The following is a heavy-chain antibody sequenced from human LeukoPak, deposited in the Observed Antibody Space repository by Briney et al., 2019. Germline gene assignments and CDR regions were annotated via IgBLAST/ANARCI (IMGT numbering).Heavy chain of an antibody. J-gene: IGHJ3*02. D-gene: IGHD2-2*01. CDR2: INHSGST. V-gene: IGHV4-34*01. CDR3: ASLVVPAAIGAFDI. Sequence: SETLSLTCAVYGGSFSGYYWSWIRQPPGKGLEWIGEINHSGSTNYNPSLKSRVTISVDTSKNQFSLKLSSVTAADTAVYYCASLVVPAAIGAFDIWGQGTMVTVSS. CDR1: GGSFSGYY.